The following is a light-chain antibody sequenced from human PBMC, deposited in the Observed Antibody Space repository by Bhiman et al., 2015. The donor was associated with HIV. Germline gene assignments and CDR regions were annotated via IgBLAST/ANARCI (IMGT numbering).Light chain of an antibody. CDR1: SSNIGAGYD. CDR2: GNS. J-gene: IGLJ1*01. CDR3: QSYDSSLSDV. Sequence: QSVLTQPPSVSGAPGQRVTISCTGSSSNIGAGYDVHWYQQLPGTAPKFLIYGNSNRPSGVPDRFSGSKSGTSASLAITGLQAEDGADYYCQSYDSSLSDVFGTGTKVTVL. V-gene: IGLV1-40*01.